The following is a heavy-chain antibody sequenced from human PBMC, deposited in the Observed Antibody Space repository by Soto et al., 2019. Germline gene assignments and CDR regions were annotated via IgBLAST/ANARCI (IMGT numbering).Heavy chain of an antibody. CDR1: GFIFRDYG. V-gene: IGHV3-30*02. CDR2: IRHDGSKR. Sequence: PGGSLRLSCAASGFIFRDYGMQWVRHTPGKGLEWLAFIRHDGSKRYYADSLKGRFTISRDNSKSTMYLQMSSLTVEDTAVYYCASQAFDYWGQGTLVTVSS. J-gene: IGHJ4*02. CDR3: ASQAFDY.